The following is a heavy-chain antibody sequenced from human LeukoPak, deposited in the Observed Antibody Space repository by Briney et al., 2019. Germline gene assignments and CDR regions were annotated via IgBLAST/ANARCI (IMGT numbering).Heavy chain of an antibody. V-gene: IGHV1-46*01. CDR1: GYTFTSYY. CDR2: INPSGGST. CDR3: VRESRDIAAAGD. Sequence: ASVKVSCKASGYTFTSYYMHWVRQAPGQGLEWMGIINPSGGSTSYAQKFQGRVTMTRDTSTSTVYMELSSLRSEDTAVYYCVRESRDIAAAGDWGQGTLVTVSS. J-gene: IGHJ4*02. D-gene: IGHD6-13*01.